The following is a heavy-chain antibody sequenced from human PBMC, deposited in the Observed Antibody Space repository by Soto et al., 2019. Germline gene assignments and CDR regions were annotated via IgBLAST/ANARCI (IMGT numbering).Heavy chain of an antibody. J-gene: IGHJ4*02. V-gene: IGHV4-34*01. CDR2: INHSGKT. Sequence: TLSLTCAVYGGSFSGYYWTWIRQSPGKGLEWIGEINHSGKTNYNPSLMSRITMSVDTSKNQFSLKLSSVTAADTAVYYCARGPPYSGSYYRYWGQGTLVTVSS. D-gene: IGHD1-26*01. CDR1: GGSFSGYY. CDR3: ARGPPYSGSYYRY.